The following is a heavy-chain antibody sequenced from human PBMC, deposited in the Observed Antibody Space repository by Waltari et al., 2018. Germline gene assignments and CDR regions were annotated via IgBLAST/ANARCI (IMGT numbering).Heavy chain of an antibody. D-gene: IGHD6-13*01. Sequence: QVQLVQSGAEVKKPGSSVKVSCKASGGTFSSYAISWVRQAPGQGLEWMGGNSPIVGTANYAQKFQGRVTITADESTSTAYMELSSLRSEDTAVYYCARVLGYSSQSDTYYYYMDVWGKGTTVTVSS. J-gene: IGHJ6*03. CDR3: ARVLGYSSQSDTYYYYMDV. CDR1: GGTFSSYA. CDR2: NSPIVGTA. V-gene: IGHV1-69*12.